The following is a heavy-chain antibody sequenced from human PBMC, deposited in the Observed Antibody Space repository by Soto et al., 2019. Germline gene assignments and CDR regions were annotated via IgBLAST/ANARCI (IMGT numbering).Heavy chain of an antibody. CDR3: ARGRTGTILFGSLDY. CDR2: IWYDGSNK. V-gene: IGHV3-33*08. Sequence: PGGSLRLSCAASGFTFSSYSMNWVRQAPGKGLEWVAVIWYDGSNKYYADSVKGRFTISRDNSKNTLYLQMNSLRAEDTAVYYCARGRTGTILFGSLDYWGQGTLVTV. D-gene: IGHD1-7*01. CDR1: GFTFSSYS. J-gene: IGHJ4*02.